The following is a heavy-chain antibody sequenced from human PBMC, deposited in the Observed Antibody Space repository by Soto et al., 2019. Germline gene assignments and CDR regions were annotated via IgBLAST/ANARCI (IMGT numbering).Heavy chain of an antibody. J-gene: IGHJ4*02. V-gene: IGHV3-23*01. CDR3: AKHDYYDSSGYYY. CDR1: GFSFSNYA. Sequence: GGSLRLSCAASGFSFSNYAMNWVRQAPGKGLEWVSVISGSGGSASYADSVQGRFTISRDNSNNTLYLQMNSLRAEDTAVYYCAKHDYYDSSGYYYWGQGTLVTVSS. CDR2: ISGSGGSA. D-gene: IGHD3-22*01.